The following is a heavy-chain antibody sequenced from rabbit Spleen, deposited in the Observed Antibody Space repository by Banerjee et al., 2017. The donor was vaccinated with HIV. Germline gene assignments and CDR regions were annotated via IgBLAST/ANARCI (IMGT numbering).Heavy chain of an antibody. Sequence: QSLEESGGGLVKPGGTLTLTCTASGFSFSSSYYMCWVRQAPGRGLEVIACIYGGSSDATWYANWAKGRFTISKTSSTTVTLQMTRLTAADTATYFCARDTASSFSSYGMDLWGPGTLVTVS. J-gene: IGHJ6*01. CDR2: IYGGSSDAT. CDR1: GFSFSSSYY. CDR3: ARDTASSFSSYGMDL. D-gene: IGHD8-1*01. V-gene: IGHV1S40*01.